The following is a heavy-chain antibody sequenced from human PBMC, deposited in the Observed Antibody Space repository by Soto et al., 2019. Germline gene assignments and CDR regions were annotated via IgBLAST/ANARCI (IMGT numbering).Heavy chain of an antibody. V-gene: IGHV3-73*01. Sequence: GGSLRLSCAASGFTFSGSAMHWVRQASGKGLEWVGRIRSKANSYATAYAASVKGRFTISRDDSKNTAYLQMNSLKTEDTVVYYCIRDYYYYYMDVWGKGTTVTVSS. D-gene: IGHD4-17*01. CDR1: GFTFSGSA. J-gene: IGHJ6*03. CDR2: IRSKANSYAT. CDR3: IRDYYYYYMDV.